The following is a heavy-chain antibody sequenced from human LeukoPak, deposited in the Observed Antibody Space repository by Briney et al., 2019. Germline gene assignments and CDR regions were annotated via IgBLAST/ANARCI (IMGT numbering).Heavy chain of an antibody. J-gene: IGHJ4*02. Sequence: GGSLRLSCAASGFTFSSYGMHWVRQAPGKGLEGVAVIWYDGSNKYYADSVKGRFTISRDNSKNTLYLQMNSLRAEDTAVYYCAKDQGMAVAGHHFDYWGQGTLVTVSS. CDR1: GFTFSSYG. CDR3: AKDQGMAVAGHHFDY. V-gene: IGHV3-33*06. CDR2: IWYDGSNK. D-gene: IGHD6-19*01.